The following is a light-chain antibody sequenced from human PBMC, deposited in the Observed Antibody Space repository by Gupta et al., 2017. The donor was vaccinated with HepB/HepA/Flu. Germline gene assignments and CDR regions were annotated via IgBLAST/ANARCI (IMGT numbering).Light chain of an antibody. V-gene: IGLV2-11*01. CDR3: CSYAGSSTFYV. CDR2: DVN. J-gene: IGLJ1*01. CDR1: SSDVGAYAY. Sequence: QSALTQPRSVSGSPGQSVAISCTGTSSDVGAYAYVSWYQQHPGKAPKLIVFDVNKRPSGVPDRFSGSKSGNTASLTISGLQAEDEADYYCCSYAGSSTFYVFGTGTKVTVL.